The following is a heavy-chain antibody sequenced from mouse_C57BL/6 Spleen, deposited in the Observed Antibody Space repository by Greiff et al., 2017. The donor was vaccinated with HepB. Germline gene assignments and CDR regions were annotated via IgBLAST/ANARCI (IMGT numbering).Heavy chain of an antibody. CDR2: INYDGSST. J-gene: IGHJ2*01. CDR3: ARDGGTTVVPFDY. D-gene: IGHD1-1*01. Sequence: EVHLVESEGGLVQPGSSMKLSCTASGFTFSDYYMAWVRQVPEKGLEWVANINYDGSSTYYLDSLKSRFIISRDNAKNILYLQMSSLKSEDTATYYCARDGGTTVVPFDYWGQGTTLTVSS. V-gene: IGHV5-16*01. CDR1: GFTFSDYY.